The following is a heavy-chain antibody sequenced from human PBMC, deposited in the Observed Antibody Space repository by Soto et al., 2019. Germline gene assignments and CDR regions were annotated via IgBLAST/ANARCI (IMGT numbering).Heavy chain of an antibody. Sequence: GGSVRLSCAASGLPFRSYVMSWVRQAPGKGLGWVSGSSGGCSNTFSADSVKGLFTYSRDNARNTLLWQMNNRGAEDTAVYYCAKDSNNYSSSHRGRYFEYWGQG. V-gene: IGHV3-23*01. CDR1: GLPFRSYV. D-gene: IGHD4-4*01. J-gene: IGHJ4*02. CDR2: SSGGCSNT. CDR3: AKDSNNYSSSHRGRYFEY.